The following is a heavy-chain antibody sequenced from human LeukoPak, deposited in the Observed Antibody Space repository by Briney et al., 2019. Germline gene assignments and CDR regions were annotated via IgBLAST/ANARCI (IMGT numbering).Heavy chain of an antibody. D-gene: IGHD4-17*01. CDR2: IYYSGST. CDR1: GGSISNYY. CDR3: ARGRDDGDKRRYYYGMDV. Sequence: SETLSLTCTVSGGSISNYYWSWIRQPPGKGLEWIGYIYYSGSTNYNPSLKSRVTISVDTSKNQFSLKLSSVTAADTAVYYCARGRDDGDKRRYYYGMDVWGQGTTVTVSS. V-gene: IGHV4-59*12. J-gene: IGHJ6*02.